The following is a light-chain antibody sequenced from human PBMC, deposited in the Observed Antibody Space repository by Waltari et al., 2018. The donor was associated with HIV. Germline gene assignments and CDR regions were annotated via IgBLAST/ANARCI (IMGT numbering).Light chain of an antibody. V-gene: IGLV1-44*01. CDR3: AAWDDRLNGWV. CDR2: SSN. J-gene: IGLJ3*02. Sequence: QSVLTQPPSASGTPGQRVTISCSGSSSNIGINTVNWYQHLPGPAPKLLIYSSNQRPSGVPDRFSGSKSGTSASLAISGLQSEDEADYYCAAWDDRLNGWVFGGGTKLTVL. CDR1: SSNIGINT.